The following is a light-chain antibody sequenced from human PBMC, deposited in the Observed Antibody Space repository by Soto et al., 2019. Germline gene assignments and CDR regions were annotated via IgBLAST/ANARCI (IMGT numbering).Light chain of an antibody. CDR2: GVT. Sequence: QSALTQPASVSGSPGQSITISCTGSGSDIGAYNYVSWYQQHPGKAPKLLIHGVTRRPSGVSSRFSASKSAYTASLTISGLQAEDEANYYCSSFTTSYFYVFGPGTKV. J-gene: IGLJ1*01. CDR3: SSFTTSYFYV. CDR1: GSDIGAYNY. V-gene: IGLV2-14*01.